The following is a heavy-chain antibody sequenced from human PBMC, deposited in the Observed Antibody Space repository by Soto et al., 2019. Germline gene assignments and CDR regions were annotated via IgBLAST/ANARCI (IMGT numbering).Heavy chain of an antibody. V-gene: IGHV4-61*01. CDR1: GDSVTSVNYF. CDR2: ISNSGIS. Sequence: SETLSLTCAVSGDSVTSVNYFWTWIRQPPGGGLEWIGYISNSGISKYNPSLKSRVAMSQDTSKNQFSLNLHSVTAADTAVYFCARGGFSTNWRFDYWGQGTLVTVSS. D-gene: IGHD6-13*01. CDR3: ARGGFSTNWRFDY. J-gene: IGHJ4*02.